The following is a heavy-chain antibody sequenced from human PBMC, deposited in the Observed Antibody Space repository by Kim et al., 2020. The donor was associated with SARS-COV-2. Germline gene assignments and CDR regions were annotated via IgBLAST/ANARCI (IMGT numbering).Heavy chain of an antibody. Sequence: GGSLRLSCAASGFTFSSYGMHWVRQAPGKGLEWVAIISYDGSNKYYADSVKGRFTISRDNSKNTLYLQMNSLRAEDTAVYYCARRPCSGGSCYSVDYWG. J-gene: IGHJ4*01. CDR2: ISYDGSNK. CDR1: GFTFSSYG. D-gene: IGHD2-15*01. V-gene: IGHV3-33*05. CDR3: ARRPCSGGSCYSVDY.